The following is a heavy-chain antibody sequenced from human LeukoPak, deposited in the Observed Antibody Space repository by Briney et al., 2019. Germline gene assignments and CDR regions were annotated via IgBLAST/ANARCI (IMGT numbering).Heavy chain of an antibody. CDR3: VREINGLFDY. Sequence: GESLRLSCAASGFSFRNYAMTWVRQAPGKGLEWVSFVNNVAKVRYYTDSVKGRFIISRDNAKNSLYLEMSSLREEDTAAYYCVREINGLFDYWGQGALVIVSS. V-gene: IGHV3-48*03. D-gene: IGHD2-8*01. J-gene: IGHJ4*02. CDR1: GFSFRNYA. CDR2: VNNVAKVR.